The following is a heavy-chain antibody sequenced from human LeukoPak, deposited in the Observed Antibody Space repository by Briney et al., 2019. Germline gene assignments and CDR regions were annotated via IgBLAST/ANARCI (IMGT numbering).Heavy chain of an antibody. CDR3: ARGRGREYYDILTGSVDFDY. CDR2: GDYSGGT. J-gene: IGHJ4*02. V-gene: IGHV4-39*07. D-gene: IGHD3-9*01. Sequence: SETLSLTCTVSGDSFSSVTDYWAWIRQPPGKGLEWIASGDYSGGTYYNPSLESRVAISADMSKNQFSLKLSSVTAVDTAVYYCARGRGREYYDILTGSVDFDYWGQGTLVTVSS. CDR1: GDSFSSVTDY.